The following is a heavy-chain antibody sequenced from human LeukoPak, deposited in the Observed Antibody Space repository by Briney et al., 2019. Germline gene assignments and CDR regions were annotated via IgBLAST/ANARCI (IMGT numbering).Heavy chain of an antibody. D-gene: IGHD4-17*01. V-gene: IGHV3-21*04. CDR2: ISSSSSYI. J-gene: IGHJ3*02. CDR1: GFTFSSYS. Sequence: TGGSLRLSCAASGFTFSSYSMNWVRQAPGKGLEWVSSISSSSSYIYYADSVKGRFTISRDNAKNSLYLQMNSLRVEDTAVYFCARDPNGDYIGTFDMWGRGTMVTVSS. CDR3: ARDPNGDYIGTFDM.